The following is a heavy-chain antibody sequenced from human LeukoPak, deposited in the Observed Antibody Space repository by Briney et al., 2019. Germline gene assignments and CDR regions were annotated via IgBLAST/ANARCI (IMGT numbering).Heavy chain of an antibody. Sequence: SVKVSCKASGGTFSSYAISWVRQAPGQGLEWMGRIIPIFGTANYAQKFQGRVTITTDESTSTAYMELSSLRSEDTAVYYCASGRGKVGATEVFDYWGQGTLVTVSS. CDR2: IIPIFGTA. CDR1: GGTFSSYA. V-gene: IGHV1-69*05. D-gene: IGHD1-26*01. CDR3: ASGRGKVGATEVFDY. J-gene: IGHJ4*02.